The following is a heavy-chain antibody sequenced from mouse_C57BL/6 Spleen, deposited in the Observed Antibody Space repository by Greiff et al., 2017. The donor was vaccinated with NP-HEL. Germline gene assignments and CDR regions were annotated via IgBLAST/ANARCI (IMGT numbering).Heavy chain of an antibody. Sequence: EVHLVESGGGLVKPGGSLKLSCAASGFTFSDYGMHWVRQAPEKGLEWVAYISSGSSTIYYADTVKGRFTLSRDNAKNTLFLQMTSLRSEDTAMYYCARSYYGSNYAMDYWGQGTSVTVSS. D-gene: IGHD1-1*01. CDR1: GFTFSDYG. CDR2: ISSGSSTI. V-gene: IGHV5-17*01. J-gene: IGHJ4*01. CDR3: ARSYYGSNYAMDY.